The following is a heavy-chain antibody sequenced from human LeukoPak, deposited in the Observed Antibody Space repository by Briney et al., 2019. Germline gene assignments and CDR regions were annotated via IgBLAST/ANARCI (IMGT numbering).Heavy chain of an antibody. CDR2: ISGYNGNT. Sequence: ASVKVSCKASGYTFTSYGISWVRQAPGKGLEWMGWISGYNGNTNYAQKLQGRVTMTTDTSTSTVYMELRSLRSDDTAVYHCARDYYDSSGYSSLNWFDPWGQGTLVTVSS. CDR3: ARDYYDSSGYSSLNWFDP. CDR1: GYTFTSYG. J-gene: IGHJ5*02. D-gene: IGHD3-22*01. V-gene: IGHV1-18*01.